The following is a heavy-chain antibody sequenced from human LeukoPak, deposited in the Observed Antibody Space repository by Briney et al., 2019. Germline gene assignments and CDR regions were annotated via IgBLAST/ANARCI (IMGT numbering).Heavy chain of an antibody. D-gene: IGHD2-15*01. CDR2: IIPIFGTA. J-gene: IGHJ5*02. CDR1: GGTFSSYA. Sequence: SVKVSCKASGGTFSSYAISWVRQAPGQGLEWMGGIIPIFGTANYAQKFQGRVTITTDESTSTAYMELSSLRSEDTAVYYCASRTAGYCSDGSCYNWFDPWGQGTLVTVSS. V-gene: IGHV1-69*05. CDR3: ASRTAGYCSDGSCYNWFDP.